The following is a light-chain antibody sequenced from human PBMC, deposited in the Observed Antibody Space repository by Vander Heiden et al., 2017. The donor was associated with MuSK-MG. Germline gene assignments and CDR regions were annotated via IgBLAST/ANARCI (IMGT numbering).Light chain of an antibody. CDR3: GTCDSSLSDYV. Sequence: QSVLTQPPSVSAAPGQKVSISCSGNSFKIGNNFVSWYQQRPGTAPKLLIYEDGTRPTGMPDRCSGSKYGTSAALGSTGVQNGDEADYYCGTCDSSLSDYVFGAGTKVTVL. V-gene: IGLV1-51*01. CDR1: SFKIGNNF. J-gene: IGLJ1*01. CDR2: EDG.